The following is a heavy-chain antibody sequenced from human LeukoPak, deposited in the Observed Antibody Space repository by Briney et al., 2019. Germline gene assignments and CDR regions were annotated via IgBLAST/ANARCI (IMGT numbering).Heavy chain of an antibody. CDR3: AKNYYYDNTGYWGAFDI. D-gene: IGHD3-22*01. J-gene: IGHJ3*02. CDR1: GYTLTELS. CDR2: ISTYNGKR. Sequence: ASVKVSCKVSGYTLTELSMHWVRQAPGQGLEWMGWISTYNGKRNYAQKFQDRVTMTTDTSTSTAYMELRSLRSDDTAIYHCAKNYYYDNTGYWGAFDIWGQGTMVTVSS. V-gene: IGHV1-18*01.